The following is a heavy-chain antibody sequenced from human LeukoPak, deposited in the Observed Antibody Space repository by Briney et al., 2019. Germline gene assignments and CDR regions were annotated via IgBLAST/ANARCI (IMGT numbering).Heavy chain of an antibody. Sequence: ASVKVSCKASGGTFSSYAISWVRQAPGQGLEWIGGIIPIFGTANYAQKFQGRVTITTDESTSTAYMELSSLRSEDTAVYYCARTGSGCSGGSRYSGFDPWGQGTLVTVSS. CDR2: IIPIFGTA. D-gene: IGHD2-15*01. CDR1: GGTFSSYA. V-gene: IGHV1-69*05. J-gene: IGHJ5*02. CDR3: ARTGSGCSGGSRYSGFDP.